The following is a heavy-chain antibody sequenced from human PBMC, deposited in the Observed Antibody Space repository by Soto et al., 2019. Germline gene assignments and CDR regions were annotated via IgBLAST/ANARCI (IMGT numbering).Heavy chain of an antibody. CDR3: ARDPPEFHSAFDS. J-gene: IGHJ4*02. Sequence: SQTLSLTCAISGCSVSSNTAAWNWIRQSPSRGLEWLGRTYYRSKWLTDYALSVKSRITVSPDTSRNQFSLQLTSVTPEDTGVYYCARDPPEFHSAFDSWGQGALVTVSS. D-gene: IGHD3-10*01. V-gene: IGHV6-1*01. CDR1: GCSVSSNTAA. CDR2: TYYRSKWLT.